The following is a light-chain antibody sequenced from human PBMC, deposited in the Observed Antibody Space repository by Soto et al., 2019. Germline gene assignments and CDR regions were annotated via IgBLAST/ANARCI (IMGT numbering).Light chain of an antibody. V-gene: IGKV3-15*01. Sequence: EIVMTQSPVTLSVSPGERATLSCRASQSVSSNLAWYQQKPGQAPSLLIYGAFTRATGIPARFSGTGSGTEFTLTISSLQSEDFALYYCQQYNDWPRTFGQGTKVDI. CDR1: QSVSSN. CDR2: GAF. J-gene: IGKJ1*01. CDR3: QQYNDWPRT.